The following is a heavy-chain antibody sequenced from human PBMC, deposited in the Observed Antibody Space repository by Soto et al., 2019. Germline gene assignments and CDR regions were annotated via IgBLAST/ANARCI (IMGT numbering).Heavy chain of an antibody. Sequence: QVQLVESGGGLVKPGGSLRLSCAASGFTFSDYYMSWIRQAPGKGLEWISYISSSSSYTNYADSVRGRFTISRDNAKNSLYLQMNSLRAEDTAVYYCAGKQWEPSGNYYFDYWGQGTLVSGSS. J-gene: IGHJ4*02. CDR3: AGKQWEPSGNYYFDY. CDR1: GFTFSDYY. D-gene: IGHD1-26*01. CDR2: ISSSSSYT. V-gene: IGHV3-11*06.